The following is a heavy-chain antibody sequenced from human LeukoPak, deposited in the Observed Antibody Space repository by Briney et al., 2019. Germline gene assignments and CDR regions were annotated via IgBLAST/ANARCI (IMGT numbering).Heavy chain of an antibody. CDR1: GGSFSGYY. J-gene: IGHJ4*02. Sequence: PSETLSLTCAVYGGSFSGYYWSWIRQPPGKGLEWIGEINHSGSTNYNPSLKSRVTISVDTSKDQFSLKLSSVTAADTAVYYCARVYVAGRGVDYWGQGTLVTVSS. CDR2: INHSGST. CDR3: ARVYVAGRGVDY. V-gene: IGHV4-34*01. D-gene: IGHD6-19*01.